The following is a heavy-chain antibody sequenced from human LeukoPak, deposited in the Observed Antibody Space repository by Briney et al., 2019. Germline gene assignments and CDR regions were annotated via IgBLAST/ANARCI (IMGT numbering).Heavy chain of an antibody. CDR2: IYHSEST. CDR1: GDSINSRSYY. D-gene: IGHD3-10*01. CDR3: ARVRGQNQGPYGFQRSGHYYFDY. J-gene: IGHJ4*02. V-gene: IGHV4-39*07. Sequence: PSETLSLTCAVSGDSINSRSYYWAWIRQPPGKGLEWIGSIYHSESTYYNPSLKSRVTISLDTSKNQFSLKLSSVTAADTAVYYCARVRGQNQGPYGFQRSGHYYFDYWGQGTLVTVSS.